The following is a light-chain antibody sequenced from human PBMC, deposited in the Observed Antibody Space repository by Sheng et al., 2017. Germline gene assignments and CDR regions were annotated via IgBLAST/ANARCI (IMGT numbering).Light chain of an antibody. J-gene: IGKJ2*01. Sequence: DIQMTQSPSTLSASVGDRVTITCRASQSISSLLAWYQQKPGKAPKLLIYKASSLESGVPSRFSGSGSGTEFTLTISSLQPDDFATYYCQQLNSYPMYTFGQGTKLEIK. CDR2: KAS. CDR3: QQLNSYPMYT. CDR1: QSISSL. V-gene: IGKV1-5*03.